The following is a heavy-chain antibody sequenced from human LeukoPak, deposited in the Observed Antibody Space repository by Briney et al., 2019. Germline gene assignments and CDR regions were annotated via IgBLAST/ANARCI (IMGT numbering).Heavy chain of an antibody. D-gene: IGHD4-23*01. CDR1: GGSISSNNW. V-gene: IGHV4-4*02. J-gene: IGHJ4*02. CDR2: IFHSGST. Sequence: PSGTLSLTCAVSGGSISSNNWWSWVRQPPGKGLEWIGEIFHSGSTNYNPSLKSRVTISVDKSKNQFSLKLNSVTAADTAVYYCARLDYGGNLWYYFDYWGQGTLVTVSS. CDR3: ARLDYGGNLWYYFDY.